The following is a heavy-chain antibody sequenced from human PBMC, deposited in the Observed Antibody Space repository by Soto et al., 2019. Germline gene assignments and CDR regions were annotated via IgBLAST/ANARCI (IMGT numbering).Heavy chain of an antibody. V-gene: IGHV3-9*01. CDR2: ITWNSGYI. CDR1: GFTFDDYA. D-gene: IGHD6-13*01. J-gene: IGHJ4*02. CDR3: AKALYGSSSSPIDY. Sequence: LRLSCAASGFTFDDYAMHWVRQAPGKGLEWVSYITWNSGYIGYADSVKGRFTISRDNANNSLYLQMNSLKPEDTAFYYCAKALYGSSSSPIDYWGQDTLVTVSS.